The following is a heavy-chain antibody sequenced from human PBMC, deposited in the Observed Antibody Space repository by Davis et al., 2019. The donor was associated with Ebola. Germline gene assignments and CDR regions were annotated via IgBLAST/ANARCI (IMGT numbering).Heavy chain of an antibody. V-gene: IGHV1-69*13. Sequence: AASVKVSCKASGGTFSSYAISWVRQAPGQGLEWMGGIIPIFGTANHAQKFQGRVTITADESTSTAYMELSSLRSEDTAVYYCARFRGNPGYYYYGMDVWGQGTLVTVSS. CDR2: IIPIFGTA. CDR1: GGTFSSYA. CDR3: ARFRGNPGYYYYGMDV. J-gene: IGHJ6*02. D-gene: IGHD1-14*01.